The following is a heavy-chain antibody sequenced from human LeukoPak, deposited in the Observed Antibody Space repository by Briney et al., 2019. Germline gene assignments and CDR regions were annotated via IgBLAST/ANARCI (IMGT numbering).Heavy chain of an antibody. D-gene: IGHD3-22*01. Sequence: RGSLRLSCAASGFTFSSYRVNWVRQAPGKGRGWESYIRSRSRTIYYTDSVKGRFSMSRDKAKNSLYLQMNSLRVEDTAVYYCARETYYYDSSGYYYRGGFGYWGQGTLVTVSS. CDR1: GFTFSSYR. CDR2: IRSRSRTI. J-gene: IGHJ4*02. V-gene: IGHV3-48*01. CDR3: ARETYYYDSSGYYYRGGFGY.